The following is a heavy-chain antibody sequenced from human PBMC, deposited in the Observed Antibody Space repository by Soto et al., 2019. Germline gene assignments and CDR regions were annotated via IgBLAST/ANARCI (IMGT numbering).Heavy chain of an antibody. CDR1: GFTFSSYG. D-gene: IGHD5-12*01. V-gene: IGHV3-30*18. Sequence: GGSLRLSCAASGFTFSSYGMHWVRQAPGKGLEWVAVISYDGSNKYYADSVKGRFTISRDNSKNTLYLQMNSLRAEDTAVYYCAKSRDGYNFDYWAQEPLVTVS. CDR3: AKSRDGYNFDY. J-gene: IGHJ4*02. CDR2: ISYDGSNK.